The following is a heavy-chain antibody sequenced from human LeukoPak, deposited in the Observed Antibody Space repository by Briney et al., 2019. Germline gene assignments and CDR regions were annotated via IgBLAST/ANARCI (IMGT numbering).Heavy chain of an antibody. J-gene: IGHJ5*02. CDR1: GFTFSDYY. D-gene: IGHD1-26*01. V-gene: IGHV3-7*01. CDR2: IKQDGSEK. CDR3: AYSGSYFGWFDP. Sequence: GGSLRLSCAASGFTFSDYYMSWIRQAPGKGLEWVANIKQDGSEKYYVDSVKGRFTISRDNAKNSLYLQMNSLRAEDTAVYYCAYSGSYFGWFDPWGQGTLVTVSS.